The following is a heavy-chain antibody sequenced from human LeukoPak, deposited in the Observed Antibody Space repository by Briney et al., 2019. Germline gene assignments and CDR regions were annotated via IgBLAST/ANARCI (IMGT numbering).Heavy chain of an antibody. CDR3: ARDRFYYYDSSGYRSLDY. D-gene: IGHD3-22*01. Sequence: SETLSLTCTVSGGSISSSSYYCGWIRQPPGKGLEWIGSIYSGSTYYNPSLKSRVTISVDTSKNQFSLKLSSVTGADTAVYYCARDRFYYYDSSGYRSLDYWGQGTLVTVPS. CDR2: IYSGST. V-gene: IGHV4-39*07. CDR1: GGSISSSSYY. J-gene: IGHJ4*02.